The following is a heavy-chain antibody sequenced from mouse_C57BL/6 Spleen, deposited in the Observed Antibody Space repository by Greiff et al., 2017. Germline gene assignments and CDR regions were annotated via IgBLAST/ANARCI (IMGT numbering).Heavy chain of an antibody. Sequence: VQLKQSGPGMVKPSQSLSLTCTVTGYSITSGYDWHWIRHFPGNKLEWMGYISYSGSTNYNPSLKSRISITHDTSKNHFFLKLNSVTTEDTATYYCARRDYYGYFDYWGQGTTLTVSS. CDR2: ISYSGST. V-gene: IGHV3-1*01. CDR3: ARRDYYGYFDY. D-gene: IGHD1-1*01. J-gene: IGHJ2*01. CDR1: GYSITSGYD.